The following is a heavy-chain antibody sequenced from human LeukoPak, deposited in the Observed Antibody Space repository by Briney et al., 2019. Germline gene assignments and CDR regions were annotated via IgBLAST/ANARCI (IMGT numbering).Heavy chain of an antibody. V-gene: IGHV4-4*07. CDR3: ARLKYYDSTGYSPGYYMDV. J-gene: IGHJ6*03. D-gene: IGHD3-22*01. CDR1: GGSIINYY. Sequence: PSETLSLTCTVSGGSIINYYWSCIRQSAGTGLEWVGRIYITGSTNYNPSLQSRLSMSVDTSKNQFSLRLTSVSAADTAVYYCARLKYYDSTGYSPGYYMDVWGKGITVTVSS. CDR2: IYITGST.